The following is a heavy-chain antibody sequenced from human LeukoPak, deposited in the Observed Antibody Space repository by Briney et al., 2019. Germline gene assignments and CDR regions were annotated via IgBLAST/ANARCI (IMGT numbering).Heavy chain of an antibody. D-gene: IGHD3-3*01. J-gene: IGHJ4*02. CDR1: AYTFTSYD. CDR3: ARGRAIFGVAVYYFDY. V-gene: IGHV1-8*01. Sequence: ASVKASCKASAYTFTSYDINWVRQATGQGLEWMGWMNPNSGNTGYAQKFQGRVTMTRNTSISTAYMELSSLRSEDTAVYYCARGRAIFGVAVYYFDYWGQGTLVTVSS. CDR2: MNPNSGNT.